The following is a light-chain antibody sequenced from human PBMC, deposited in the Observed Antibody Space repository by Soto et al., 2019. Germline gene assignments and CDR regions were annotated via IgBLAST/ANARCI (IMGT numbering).Light chain of an antibody. CDR3: QQYGGSPIT. J-gene: IGKJ5*01. Sequence: EIVLTQSPGTLSLSPGERATLSCRASQSVSSSYLAWYQQKPGQAPRLLIYGASSRASGVPVRFSGSGSGTDLTITISRLEPEDCELYDGQQYGGSPITFGLGTRLEIK. CDR2: GAS. V-gene: IGKV3-20*01. CDR1: QSVSSSY.